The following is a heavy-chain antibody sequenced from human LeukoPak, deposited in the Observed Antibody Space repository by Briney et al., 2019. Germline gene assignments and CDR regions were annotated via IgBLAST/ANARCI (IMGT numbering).Heavy chain of an antibody. Sequence: GASVKVSCKASGYTFTSYGISWVRQAPGQGLEWMGWISAYNGNTNYAQKLQGRVTIIADESTSTAYMELSSLRSEDTAVYYCARGYCGGDCGWFDPWGQGTLVTVSS. D-gene: IGHD2-21*01. J-gene: IGHJ5*02. V-gene: IGHV1-18*01. CDR2: ISAYNGNT. CDR3: ARGYCGGDCGWFDP. CDR1: GYTFTSYG.